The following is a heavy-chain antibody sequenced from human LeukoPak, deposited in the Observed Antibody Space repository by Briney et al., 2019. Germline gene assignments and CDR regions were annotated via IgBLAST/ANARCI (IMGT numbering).Heavy chain of an antibody. CDR1: GFTFSSYE. V-gene: IGHV3-48*03. D-gene: IGHD3-10*02. CDR2: ISSSGSTI. J-gene: IGHJ6*04. Sequence: PGGSLRLSCAASGFTFSSYEMNWVRQAPGKGLEWVSYISSSGSTIYYAASVKGRIIITRDNAKNSLYLQMNSLRAEDTAVYYCAELGSTMIGGVWGKGTTVTSSS. CDR3: AELGSTMIGGV.